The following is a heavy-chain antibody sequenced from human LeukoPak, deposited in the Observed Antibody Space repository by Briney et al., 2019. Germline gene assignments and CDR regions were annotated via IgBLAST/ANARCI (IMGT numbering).Heavy chain of an antibody. CDR3: AIRDCSSTSCYADYYYGMDV. V-gene: IGHV3-21*01. CDR2: ISSSSSYI. CDR1: GFTFSSYS. J-gene: IGHJ6*02. D-gene: IGHD2-2*01. Sequence: GGSLRLSCAASGFTFSSYSMNWVRQAPGKGLEWVSSISSSSSYIYYADSVKGRFTISRDNAKNSLYLQMNSLRAEDTAVYYCAIRDCSSTSCYADYYYGMDVWGQGTTVTVSS.